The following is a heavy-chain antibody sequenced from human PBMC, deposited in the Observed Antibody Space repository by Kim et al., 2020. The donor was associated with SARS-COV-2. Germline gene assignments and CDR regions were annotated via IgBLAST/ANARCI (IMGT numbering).Heavy chain of an antibody. J-gene: IGHJ4*02. V-gene: IGHV3-9*01. Sequence: GGSLRLSCAASGFTFDDYAMHWVRQAPGKGLEWVSGISWNSGSIGYADSVKGRFTISRDNAKNSLYLQMNSLRAEDTALYYCAKASENFVLGRRRYFDYWGQGTLVTVSS. D-gene: IGHD2-8*01. CDR3: AKASENFVLGRRRYFDY. CDR2: ISWNSGSI. CDR1: GFTFDDYA.